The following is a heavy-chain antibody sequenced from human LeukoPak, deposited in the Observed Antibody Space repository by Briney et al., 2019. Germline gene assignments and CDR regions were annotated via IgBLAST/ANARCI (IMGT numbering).Heavy chain of an antibody. V-gene: IGHV1-46*01. CDR1: GYTFTSYY. CDR3: ARSNTKGYCSSTSCSRPWFDP. CDR2: INPSGGST. J-gene: IGHJ5*02. D-gene: IGHD2-2*01. Sequence: ASVKVSCKASGYTFTSYYMHWVRQAPGQGLEWMGIINPSGGSTSYAQKFQGRVTMTRDMSTSTVYMELSSLRSEDAAVYYCARSNTKGYCSSTSCSRPWFDPWGQGTLVTVSS.